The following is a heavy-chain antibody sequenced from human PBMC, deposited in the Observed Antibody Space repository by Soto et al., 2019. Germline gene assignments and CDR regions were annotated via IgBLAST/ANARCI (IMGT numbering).Heavy chain of an antibody. CDR1: GFTFSSYS. Sequence: PGGSLRLSCAASGFTFSSYSMNWVRQAPGKGLEWVSSISSSSSYIYYADSVKGRFTISRDNAKNSLYLQMNSLRAEDTAVYYCARLARGYSYGYVHYWGQGTLVTVSS. J-gene: IGHJ4*02. CDR2: ISSSSSYI. CDR3: ARLARGYSYGYVHY. D-gene: IGHD5-18*01. V-gene: IGHV3-21*01.